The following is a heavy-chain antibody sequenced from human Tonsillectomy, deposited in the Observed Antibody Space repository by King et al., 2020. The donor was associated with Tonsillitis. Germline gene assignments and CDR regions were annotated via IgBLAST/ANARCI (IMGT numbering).Heavy chain of an antibody. Sequence: VQLQQSGPGLVKPSQTLSLSCAISGDSVSNNSAAWNWIRQSPSRGLEWLGRTYYKSTWYNDYSVSVRGRTTINPDTSKNHFSLQLNSVTPEDTAIYYCVRGEWSSGRGWFDPWGPGTLVTVSS. CDR2: TYYKSTWYN. CDR3: VRGEWSSGRGWFDP. J-gene: IGHJ5*02. V-gene: IGHV6-1*01. CDR1: GDSVSNNSAA. D-gene: IGHD6-19*01.